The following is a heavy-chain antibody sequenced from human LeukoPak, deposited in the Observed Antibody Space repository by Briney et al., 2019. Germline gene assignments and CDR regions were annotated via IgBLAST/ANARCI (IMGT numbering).Heavy chain of an antibody. V-gene: IGHV3-13*01. CDR1: GFTFSSYD. D-gene: IGHD3-10*01. Sequence: GGSLRLSCAASGFTFSSYDMHWVRQATGKGLEWVSAIGTAGDTYYPGSVKGRFTISRENAKNSLYLQMNSLRAGDTAVYYSARGGERFGELSSYYYYGMDVWGQGTTVTVSS. CDR2: IGTAGDT. J-gene: IGHJ6*02. CDR3: ARGGERFGELSSYYYYGMDV.